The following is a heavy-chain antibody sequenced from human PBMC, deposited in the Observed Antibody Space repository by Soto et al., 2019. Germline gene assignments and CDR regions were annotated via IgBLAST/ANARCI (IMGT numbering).Heavy chain of an antibody. CDR3: ARGGHVVVVTAAFDY. CDR2: VNPSGGHS. V-gene: IGHV1-46*01. CDR1: GDTFTNYY. Sequence: QVQLMQSGAEVKKPGASVKLSCKASGDTFTNYYIHWVRQAPGQGLEWMGTVNPSGGHSTYSQNFLGRVTMTRDTSTSTLYMELTSLTSDDTAVYYCARGGHVVVVTAAFDYWGQGTLVTVSS. J-gene: IGHJ4*02. D-gene: IGHD2-21*02.